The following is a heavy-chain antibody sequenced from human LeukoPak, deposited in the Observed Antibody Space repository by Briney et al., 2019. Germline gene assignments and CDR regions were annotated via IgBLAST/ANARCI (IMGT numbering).Heavy chain of an antibody. CDR2: ISGYNGNT. Sequence: ASVKVSCKASGYTFTSYGISWVRQAPGQGLEWMGWISGYNGNTNYGPKFQGRVTMTTDTSTSTAYMELRSLRSDDTAVYYCARGQDSSSWSNYYYYGMDDWGQGTTVTVSS. CDR3: ARGQDSSSWSNYYYYGMDD. D-gene: IGHD6-13*01. J-gene: IGHJ6*02. V-gene: IGHV1-18*01. CDR1: GYTFTSYG.